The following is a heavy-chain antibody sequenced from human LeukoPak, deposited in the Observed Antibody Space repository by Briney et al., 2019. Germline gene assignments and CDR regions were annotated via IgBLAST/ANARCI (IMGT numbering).Heavy chain of an antibody. J-gene: IGHJ4*02. Sequence: GRSLRLSCAASGFTFSSYAMHWVRQAPGKGLEGVAVISYDGSNKYYADSVKGGFTISRDNSKNTLYLQMNSMRAEDTAVYYCARDQYDILTGYCVPFDYWGQGTLVTVSS. V-gene: IGHV3-30-3*01. CDR2: ISYDGSNK. D-gene: IGHD3-9*01. CDR1: GFTFSSYA. CDR3: ARDQYDILTGYCVPFDY.